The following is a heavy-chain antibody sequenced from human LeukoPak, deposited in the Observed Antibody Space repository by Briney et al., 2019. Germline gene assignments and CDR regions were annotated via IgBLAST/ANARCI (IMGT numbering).Heavy chain of an antibody. CDR1: GFTVSSNY. J-gene: IGHJ1*01. CDR2: IYSGGST. D-gene: IGHD3-3*01. Sequence: GGSLSLSCAASGFTVSSNYMSWVRQAPGKGLEWVSVIYSGGSTYYADSVKGRFTISRHNSKNTLYLQMNSLRAEDTAVYYCARGYYYFWSGYRYEYFQHWGQGTLVTVSS. CDR3: ARGYYYFWSGYRYEYFQH. V-gene: IGHV3-53*04.